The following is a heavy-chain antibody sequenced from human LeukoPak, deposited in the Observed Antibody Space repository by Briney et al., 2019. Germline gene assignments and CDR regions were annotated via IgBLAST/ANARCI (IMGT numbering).Heavy chain of an antibody. V-gene: IGHV1-18*01. CDR1: GYTFNTYG. D-gene: IGHD2-8*02. CDR2: ISAYNGDT. Sequence: ASVKVSCKASGYTFNTYGIIWVRQAPGQGLEWMGWISAYNGDTTYAQNLQGRVTLTTDASTSTAYMELRSLRSDDTAVYYCARESTGGSLEIDYWGQGTLVTVSS. J-gene: IGHJ4*02. CDR3: ARESTGGSLEIDY.